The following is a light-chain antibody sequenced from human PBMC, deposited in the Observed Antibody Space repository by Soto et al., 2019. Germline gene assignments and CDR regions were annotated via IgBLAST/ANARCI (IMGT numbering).Light chain of an antibody. CDR2: VAS. V-gene: IGKV3-20*01. J-gene: IGKJ1*01. CDR1: QSVSKNY. Sequence: EIVLTQSPGTPSLSPGERATLSCSAIQSVSKNYLAWYQQKPGQAPRLLIYVASNRATGIPDRLSGSGSGTDFTLTISRLEPEDFAVYYCQQYGSSGTFGQGTKVDI. CDR3: QQYGSSGT.